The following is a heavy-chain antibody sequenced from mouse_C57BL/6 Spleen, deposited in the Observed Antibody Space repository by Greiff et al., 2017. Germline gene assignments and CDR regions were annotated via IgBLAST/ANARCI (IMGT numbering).Heavy chain of an antibody. CDR2: ISSGGSYT. J-gene: IGHJ4*01. CDR1: GFTFSSYG. Sequence: EVKLVESGGDLVKPGGSLKLSCAASGFTFSSYGMSWVRQTPDKRLEWVATISSGGSYTYYPDSVKGRFTISRDNAKNTLYLQMSSLKSEDTAMYYCARHASFYGSSYDYAMDYWGQGTSVTVSS. D-gene: IGHD1-1*01. CDR3: ARHASFYGSSYDYAMDY. V-gene: IGHV5-6*01.